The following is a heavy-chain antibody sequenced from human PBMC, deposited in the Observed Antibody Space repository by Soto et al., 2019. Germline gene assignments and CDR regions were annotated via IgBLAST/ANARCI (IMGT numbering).Heavy chain of an antibody. CDR3: ARGGDDHSSVWWFDP. Sequence: EVQLVESGGGLVQPGGSLRLSCAASGFTISSYWRHWVRQAPGKGLVWVSRINSDESSTSYADSVKGRFTISRDNGKNTLYLQMNNLRAEDTAMYYCARGGDDHSSVWWFDPWGQGTLVTVSS. CDR2: INSDESST. V-gene: IGHV3-74*01. J-gene: IGHJ5*02. CDR1: GFTISSYW. D-gene: IGHD6-25*01.